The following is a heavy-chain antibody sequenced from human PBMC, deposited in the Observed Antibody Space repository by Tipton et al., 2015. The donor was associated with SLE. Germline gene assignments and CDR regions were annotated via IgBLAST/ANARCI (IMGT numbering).Heavy chain of an antibody. J-gene: IGHJ6*02. CDR1: GYSISSGYY. V-gene: IGHV4-38-2*02. Sequence: TLSLTCTVSGYSISSGYYWGWIRQPPGKGLEWIGYISYGGGTNYNPSLKSRVTMSVDTAKNQFSLKLTSVTAADTAVYYCARGMLTWRGAILGVDVWGQGTTVNVSS. D-gene: IGHD3-10*02. CDR3: ARGMLTWRGAILGVDV. CDR2: ISYGGGT.